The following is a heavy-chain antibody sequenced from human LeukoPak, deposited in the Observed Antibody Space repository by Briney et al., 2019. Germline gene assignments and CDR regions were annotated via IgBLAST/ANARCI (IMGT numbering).Heavy chain of an antibody. CDR1: GDSISSGNYY. CDR3: ATLGYSYGTDY. V-gene: IGHV4-61*02. J-gene: IGHJ4*02. CDR2: IYTSGST. Sequence: SETLSLTCTVSGDSISSGNYYWTWIRQPAGKGLEWIGRIYTSGSTNYNPSLKSRVTISVDTSKNQFSLMLSSVTAADTAVYYCATLGYSYGTDYWGQGTLVTVSS. D-gene: IGHD5-18*01.